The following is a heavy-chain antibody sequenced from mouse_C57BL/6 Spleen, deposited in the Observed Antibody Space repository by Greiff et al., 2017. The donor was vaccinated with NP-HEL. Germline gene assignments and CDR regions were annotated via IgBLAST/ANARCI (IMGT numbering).Heavy chain of an antibody. CDR2: IHPNSGST. D-gene: IGHD2-4*01. V-gene: IGHV1-64*01. CDR3: ARRDYDYDGALDY. CDR1: GYTFTSYW. Sequence: QVQLQQPGAELVKPGASVKLSCKASGYTFTSYWMHWVKQRPGQGLEWIGMIHPNSGSTNYNEKFKSKATLTVDKSSSTAYMQLSSLTSEDSAVYYWARRDYDYDGALDYWGQGTSVTVSS. J-gene: IGHJ4*01.